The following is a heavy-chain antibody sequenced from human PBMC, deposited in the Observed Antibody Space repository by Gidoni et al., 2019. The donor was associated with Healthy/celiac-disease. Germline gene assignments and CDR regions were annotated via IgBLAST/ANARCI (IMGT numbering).Heavy chain of an antibody. CDR2: IILNSGII. J-gene: IGHJ4*02. D-gene: IGHD2-15*01. V-gene: IGHV3-9*01. CDR3: AKDGPLLGCSGGSCFFDY. Sequence: VQLLESGGGLVQPGRSLSLSCAAPGFTFDDYARHWVRPAPGKGLEWVSGIILNSGIIGYADSVKGRFTSSRDNAKNSMYLQMNRLRAEDTALYYCAKDGPLLGCSGGSCFFDYWGQGTLVTVSS. CDR1: GFTFDDYA.